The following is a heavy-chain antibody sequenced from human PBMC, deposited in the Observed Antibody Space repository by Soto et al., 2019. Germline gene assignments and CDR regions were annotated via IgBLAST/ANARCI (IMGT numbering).Heavy chain of an antibody. D-gene: IGHD1-26*01. CDR3: ARDGREASGIDV. J-gene: IGHJ6*02. Sequence: PSETLSLTCTVSGGSISSGGYYWSWIRQHPGKGLEWIGYIYYSGSTYYNPSLKSRVTISVDTSNNQFSLKLDSVTPADTAVYYWARDGREASGIDVWGQGTAVTVS. V-gene: IGHV4-31*03. CDR2: IYYSGST. CDR1: GGSISSGGYY.